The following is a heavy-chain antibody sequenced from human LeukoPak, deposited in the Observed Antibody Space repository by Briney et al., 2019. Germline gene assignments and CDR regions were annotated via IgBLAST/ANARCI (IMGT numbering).Heavy chain of an antibody. CDR1: GGSISSGSYY. D-gene: IGHD5-18*01. CDR2: IYTSGST. CDR3: VGSYSYGAFDY. Sequence: PSQTLSLTCTVSGGSISSGSYYWSWIRQPAGKGLEWIGRIYTSGSTNYNPSLKSRVTISVDTSKNQFSLKLSSVTAADTAVYYCVGSYSYGAFDYWGQGTLVTVSS. J-gene: IGHJ4*02. V-gene: IGHV4-61*02.